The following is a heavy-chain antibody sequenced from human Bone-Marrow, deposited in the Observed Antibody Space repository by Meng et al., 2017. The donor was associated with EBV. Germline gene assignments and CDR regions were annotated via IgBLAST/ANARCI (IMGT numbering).Heavy chain of an antibody. CDR3: ASESGRGFTPDY. V-gene: IGHV1-69*01. CDR1: GGTFRSDA. D-gene: IGHD3-10*01. Sequence: VQLVQSGAEVKKPGSSVKVSCKTSGGTFRSDAISWVRQAPGQGLEWMGGLIPMSDAPHYAQKFRGRVTITADESTSTHYMDLSGLRSEDTAVYYCASESGRGFTPDYWGQGTLVTVSS. J-gene: IGHJ4*02. CDR2: LIPMSDAP.